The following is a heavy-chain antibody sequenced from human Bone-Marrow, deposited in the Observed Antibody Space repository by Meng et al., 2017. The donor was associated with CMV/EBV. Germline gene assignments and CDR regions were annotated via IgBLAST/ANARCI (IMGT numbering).Heavy chain of an antibody. CDR1: GLTFSGSA. CDR3: ARKPELVGFDY. D-gene: IGHD6-6*01. J-gene: IGHJ4*02. Sequence: LSCAASGLTFSGSAMHWVRQAPGKGLEWVAVISYDGSNKYYADSVKGRFTISRDNSKNTLYLQMNSLRAEDTAVYYCARKPELVGFDYWGQGTLVTVSS. CDR2: ISYDGSNK. V-gene: IGHV3-30*04.